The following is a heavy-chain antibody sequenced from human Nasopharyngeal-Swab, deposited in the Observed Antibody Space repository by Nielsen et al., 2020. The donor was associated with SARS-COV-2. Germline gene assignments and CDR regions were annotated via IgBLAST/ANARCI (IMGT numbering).Heavy chain of an antibody. J-gene: IGHJ3*02. CDR1: GGSISSSSYY. Sequence: SETLSLTCTVSGGSISSSSYYWGWIRQPPGKGLEWIGSIYYSGSTYYNPSLKSRVTISVDTSKNQFSLKLSSVTAADTAVYYCARYSFYAYGGNSGFAFDIWGQGTMVTVSS. CDR2: IYYSGST. CDR3: ARYSFYAYGGNSGFAFDI. D-gene: IGHD4-23*01. V-gene: IGHV4-39*07.